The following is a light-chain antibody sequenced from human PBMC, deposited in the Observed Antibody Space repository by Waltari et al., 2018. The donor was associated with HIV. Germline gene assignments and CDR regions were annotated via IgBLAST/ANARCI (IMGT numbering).Light chain of an antibody. J-gene: IGLJ3*02. Sequence: QLVLTQSPSASASLGASVKLTCTPSSGHSSYAIAWHQQQPAKGPRYLMKFNSDGSHSKGDGIPDRFSGSSSGAERYLTISSLQSEDEADCYCQTWGTLNLVFGGGTKLTVL. CDR1: SGHSSYA. CDR3: QTWGTLNLV. CDR2: FNSDGSH. V-gene: IGLV4-69*01.